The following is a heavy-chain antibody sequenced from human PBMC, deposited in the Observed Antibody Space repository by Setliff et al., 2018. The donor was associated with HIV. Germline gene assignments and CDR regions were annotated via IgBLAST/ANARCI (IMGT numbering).Heavy chain of an antibody. CDR3: ARGRGPYYYDSSGYYYLDY. CDR1: EYTFTNYD. J-gene: IGHJ4*02. Sequence: ASVKVSCKASEYTFTNYDINWVRQATGQGLEWMGWMNPNSGNTGYAQKFQGRVTITRNTPISTAYMELSSLRSEDTAVYYCARGRGPYYYDSSGYYYLDYWGQGTLVTVSS. V-gene: IGHV1-8*03. D-gene: IGHD3-22*01. CDR2: MNPNSGNT.